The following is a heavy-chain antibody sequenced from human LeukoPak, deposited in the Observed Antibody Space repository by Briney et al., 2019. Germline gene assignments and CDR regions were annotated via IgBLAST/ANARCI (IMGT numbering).Heavy chain of an antibody. CDR3: ATIFGVANRIDS. CDR2: IHYSGST. CDR1: GGSISSYY. D-gene: IGHD3-3*01. Sequence: PSETLSLTCTVSGGSISSYYWNWIRQPPGKGLGWIGYIHYSGSTCYNPSLKSRVTISLDTSKNQFSLKVNSVTAADTAVYYCATIFGVANRIDSWGQGTLVTVSS. V-gene: IGHV4-59*01. J-gene: IGHJ4*02.